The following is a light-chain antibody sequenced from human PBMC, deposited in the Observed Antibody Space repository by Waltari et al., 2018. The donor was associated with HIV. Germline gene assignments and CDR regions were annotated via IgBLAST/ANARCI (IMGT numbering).Light chain of an antibody. CDR3: ALYTTRNII. CDR1: RGAVTTYNR. J-gene: IGLJ2*01. CDR2: EFY. Sequence: QSALTQPPSVTGFPGPSGTISCTGFRGAVTTYNRVSWYQQPPNTAPKLILYEFYKRPSGVPDRFSGSQSGDMASLTVSGLQTEDEADYDCALYTTRNIIFGGGTNLVVL. V-gene: IGLV2-18*01.